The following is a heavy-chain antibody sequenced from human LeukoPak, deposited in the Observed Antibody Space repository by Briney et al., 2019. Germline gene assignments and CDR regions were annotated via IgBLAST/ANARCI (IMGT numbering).Heavy chain of an antibody. CDR2: ISSSSSYI. J-gene: IGHJ4*02. CDR1: GFTFSSYS. CDR3: ARAITFGGVIAPIDY. D-gene: IGHD3-16*02. V-gene: IGHV3-21*01. Sequence: GGSLRLSCAASGFTFSSYSMNWVRQAPGKGLEWVSSISSSSSYIYYADSVKGRFTISRDNAKNSLYLQMNSLSAEDTAVYYCARAITFGGVIAPIDYWGQGTLVTVSS.